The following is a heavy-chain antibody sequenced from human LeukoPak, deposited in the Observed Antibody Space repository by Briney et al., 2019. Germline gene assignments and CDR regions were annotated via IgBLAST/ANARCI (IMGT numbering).Heavy chain of an antibody. CDR1: GGSISTYY. CDR2: IYYSGST. J-gene: IGHJ4*02. Sequence: SETLSLTCTVSGGSISTYYWSWIRQPPGKGLEWIGYIYYSGSTNYNPSLKSRVTISVDTSKNQFSLKLSSVTAADTAVYYCARDGNYYDSSGYYNYFDYWGQGTLVTVSS. CDR3: ARDGNYYDSSGYYNYFDY. D-gene: IGHD3-22*01. V-gene: IGHV4-59*12.